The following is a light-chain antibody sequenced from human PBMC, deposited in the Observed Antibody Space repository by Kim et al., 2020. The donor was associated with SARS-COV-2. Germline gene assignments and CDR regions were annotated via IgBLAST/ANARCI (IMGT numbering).Light chain of an antibody. CDR3: QQYYSVPYT. CDR1: QDINKF. V-gene: IGKV1-NL1*01. J-gene: IGKJ2*01. Sequence: SASLGDTVTSTCRATQDINKFIAWYQQRPGEAPHLLLYAASRVQSGVPSRLSGSGSGTDYTLAISSLQPEDFATYFCQQYYSVPYTFGQGTKLEI. CDR2: AAS.